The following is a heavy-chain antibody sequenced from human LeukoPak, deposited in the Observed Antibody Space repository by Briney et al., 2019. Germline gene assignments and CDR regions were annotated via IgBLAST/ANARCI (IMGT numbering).Heavy chain of an antibody. CDR1: GFTFSSYA. D-gene: IGHD2-15*01. J-gene: IGHJ4*02. CDR3: AKGNIVVVVAASGEYDY. Sequence: GGSLRLSCAASGFTFSSYAMSWVRQAPGKGLEWVSAISGSGGSTYYADSVKGRFTISRDDSKNTLYLQMNSLRAEDTAVYYCAKGNIVVVVAASGEYDYWGQGTLVTVSS. V-gene: IGHV3-23*01. CDR2: ISGSGGST.